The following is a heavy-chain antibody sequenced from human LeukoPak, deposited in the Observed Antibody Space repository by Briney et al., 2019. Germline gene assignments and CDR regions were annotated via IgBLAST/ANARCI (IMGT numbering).Heavy chain of an antibody. CDR1: GGSISSGGYS. Sequence: SETLSLTCAVSGGSISSGGYSWSWIRQPPGKGLEWIGYIYHSGSTYYNPSLKSRVTISVDRSKNQFSLKLSSVTAADTAVYYCARGYSGYDNYYYYGMDVWGQGTTVTVSS. CDR3: ARGYSGYDNYYYYGMDV. V-gene: IGHV4-30-2*01. D-gene: IGHD5-12*01. CDR2: IYHSGST. J-gene: IGHJ6*02.